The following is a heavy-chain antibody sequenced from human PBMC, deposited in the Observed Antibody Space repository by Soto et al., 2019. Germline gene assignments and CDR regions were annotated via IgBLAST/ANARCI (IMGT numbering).Heavy chain of an antibody. V-gene: IGHV3-15*01. D-gene: IGHD6-13*01. J-gene: IGHJ4*01. CDR2: VKTKADGGTT. Sequence: EVQLVESGGDLVIPGGSLRLSCAASGFSFSNAWMSWVRQAPGKGLEWVGRVKTKADGGTTDYAAPVKGRFTISRDDSRNTLFLQMNSIKTXXXAVYFCTARAAATGFFDYWGHGTLVTVSS. CDR1: GFSFSNAW. CDR3: TARAAATGFFDY.